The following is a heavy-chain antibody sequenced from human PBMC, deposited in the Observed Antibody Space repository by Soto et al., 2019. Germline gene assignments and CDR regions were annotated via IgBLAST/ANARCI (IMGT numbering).Heavy chain of an antibody. CDR2: LYYNVGT. CDR1: GSSISSSGYY. D-gene: IGHD2-21*01. V-gene: IGHV4-39*01. CDR3: ARPPSRHCVYY. J-gene: IGHJ4*02. Sequence: SETLSLTCTVSGSSISSSGYYWGWIRQPPGRGLEWIGSLYYNVGTYYNPSLKSRVTISADTSANQFSLMVNSVTAADTAIYYRARPPSRHCVYYWGQGTLGTVS.